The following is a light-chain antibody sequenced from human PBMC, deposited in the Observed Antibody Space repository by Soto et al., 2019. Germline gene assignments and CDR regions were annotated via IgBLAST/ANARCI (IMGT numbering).Light chain of an antibody. CDR1: QSVSSNY. V-gene: IGKV3-20*01. CDR2: GAS. Sequence: EIVLTQSPGTLSLSPGERATLSCRTSQSVSSNYLAWYQQKPGQAPRLLIYGASNRATGIPDRFSGSGSGTDFTLTINRLEPEDFAVYYCQQYGSSETFGQGTKQEIK. CDR3: QQYGSSET. J-gene: IGKJ2*01.